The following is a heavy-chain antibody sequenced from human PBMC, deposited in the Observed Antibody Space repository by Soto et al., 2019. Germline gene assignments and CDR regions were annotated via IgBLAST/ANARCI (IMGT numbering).Heavy chain of an antibody. CDR3: VRHTMVRGVIIPGYYMDV. Sequence: SETVCLTCTVCGGVISGDCWSWIRQPPGKGLEWIGYIYYSGSTNYNPSLKSRVTISVDTSKNQFSLKLSPVTAADTAVYYCVRHTMVRGVIIPGYYMDVWGKGTTVTVSS. J-gene: IGHJ6*03. D-gene: IGHD3-10*01. CDR2: IYYSGST. V-gene: IGHV4-59*08. CDR1: GGVISGDC.